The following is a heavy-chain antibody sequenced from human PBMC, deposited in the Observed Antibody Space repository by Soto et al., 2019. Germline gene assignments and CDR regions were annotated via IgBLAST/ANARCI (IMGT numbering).Heavy chain of an antibody. V-gene: IGHV4-4*02. Sequence: PSETLSLTCAVSSGSISSSNWWSWVRQPPGKGLEWIGEINHSGSTNYNPSLKSRVTISVDTSKNQFSLKLSSVTAADTAVYYCARGHSTKIVATIGDYYYYMDVWGKGTTVTVSS. J-gene: IGHJ6*03. CDR3: ARGHSTKIVATIGDYYYYMDV. CDR2: INHSGST. CDR1: SGSISSSNW. D-gene: IGHD5-12*01.